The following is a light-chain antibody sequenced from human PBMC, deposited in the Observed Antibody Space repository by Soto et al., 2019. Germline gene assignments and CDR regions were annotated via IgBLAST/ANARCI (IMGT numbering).Light chain of an antibody. CDR3: SSYADSGNLVV. CDR1: SSGVGGYTC. CDR2: EVS. J-gene: IGLJ7*01. Sequence: QSVLTQPPSASESPGQSVTISCTGDSSGVGGYTCVSWYQQFPGRAPKLILYEVSKRPSGVPDRFSGSNSGNTAYLTVSGLQPDDEAVYYCSSYADSGNLVVFGGGTQLTVL. V-gene: IGLV2-8*01.